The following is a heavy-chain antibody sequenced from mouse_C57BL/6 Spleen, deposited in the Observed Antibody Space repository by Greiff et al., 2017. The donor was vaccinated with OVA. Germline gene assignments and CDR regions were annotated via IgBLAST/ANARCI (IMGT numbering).Heavy chain of an antibody. CDR2: IDPENGDT. J-gene: IGHJ2*01. D-gene: IGHD2-12*01. CDR3: HDGGDY. Sequence: EVKLVESGAELVRPGASVKLSCTASGFNIKDDYMHWVKQRPEQGLEWIGWIDPENGDTEYASKFQGKATITADTSSNTAYLQLSSLTSEDTAVYYCHDGGDYWGQGTTLTVSS. V-gene: IGHV14-4*01. CDR1: GFNIKDDY.